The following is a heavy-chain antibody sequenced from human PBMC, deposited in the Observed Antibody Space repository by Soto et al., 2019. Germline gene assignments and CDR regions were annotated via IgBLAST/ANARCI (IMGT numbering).Heavy chain of an antibody. CDR2: IYYSGST. D-gene: IGHD3-9*01. CDR1: GGSISSSSYY. J-gene: IGHJ4*02. Sequence: SSETLSLTCSVSGGSISSSSYYWGWIRQPPGKGLEWIGSIYYSGSTYYNPSLKSRVTISIGKSKNQFSLKLSSLTAADTAVYYCARLEGLATISYYFDFWGQGTLVTVSS. CDR3: ARLEGLATISYYFDF. V-gene: IGHV4-39*01.